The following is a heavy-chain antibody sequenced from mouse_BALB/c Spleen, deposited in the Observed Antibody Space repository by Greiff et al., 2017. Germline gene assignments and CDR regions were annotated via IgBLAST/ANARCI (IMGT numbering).Heavy chain of an antibody. CDR2: IWGDGST. V-gene: IGHV2-6-7*01. CDR1: GFSLTGYG. Sequence: VAPSQSLSITCTVSGFSLTGYGVNWVRQPPGKGLEWLGMIWGDGSTDYNSALKSRLSISKDNSKSQVFLKMNSLQTDDTARYYCARDPYYGNSFYAMDYWGQGTSVTVSS. J-gene: IGHJ4*01. D-gene: IGHD2-10*01. CDR3: ARDPYYGNSFYAMDY.